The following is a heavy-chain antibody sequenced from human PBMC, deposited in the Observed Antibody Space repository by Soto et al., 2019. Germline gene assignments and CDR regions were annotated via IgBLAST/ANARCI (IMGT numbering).Heavy chain of an antibody. D-gene: IGHD3-3*01. J-gene: IGHJ4*02. CDR2: IYYSGST. CDR3: ASNPYYDFWSAEYGTFDY. CDR1: GGSISSSSYY. Sequence: PSETLSLTCTVSGGSISSSSYYWGWIRQPPGKGLEWIGSIYYSGSTYYNPSLKSRVTISVDTSKNQFSLKLSSVTAADTAVYYCASNPYYDFWSAEYGTFDYWGQGTLVTVSS. V-gene: IGHV4-39*01.